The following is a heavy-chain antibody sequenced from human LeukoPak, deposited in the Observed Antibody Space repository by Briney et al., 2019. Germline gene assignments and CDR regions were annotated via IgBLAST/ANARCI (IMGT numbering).Heavy chain of an antibody. V-gene: IGHV1-46*01. CDR3: ARDYSGEWEQLTGWWFDP. D-gene: IGHD1-26*01. Sequence: ASVKVSCKASGYTFGTHWMHWVRQAPGQALGWMGIINPSGDVRSYAQKFKGRVTVTRDMSTRTVYMELSDLRPEDTAVYYCARDYSGEWEQLTGWWFDPWGQGTLVIVSS. CDR1: GYTFGTHW. J-gene: IGHJ5*02. CDR2: INPSGDVR.